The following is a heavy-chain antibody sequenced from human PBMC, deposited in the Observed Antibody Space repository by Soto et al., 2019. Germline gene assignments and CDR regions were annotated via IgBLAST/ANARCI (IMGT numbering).Heavy chain of an antibody. CDR1: GGSVSSYY. Sequence: SETLCLTCTVSGGSVSSYYWSWIRQPAGKGLEWIGRISTSGGSNYHPTLKSRVTMSVDTSKNQFSLKLCSVTAADTAVYYCARLMGYFDYWGQGTLVTVS. V-gene: IGHV4-4*07. CDR2: ISTSGGS. D-gene: IGHD2-8*01. J-gene: IGHJ4*02. CDR3: ARLMGYFDY.